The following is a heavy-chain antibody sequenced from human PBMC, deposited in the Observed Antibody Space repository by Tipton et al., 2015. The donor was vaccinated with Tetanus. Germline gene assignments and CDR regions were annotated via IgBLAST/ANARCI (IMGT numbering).Heavy chain of an antibody. J-gene: IGHJ3*01. CDR1: GFIFRNYE. CDR3: AKEGDFWSGPTRGPDGFDV. D-gene: IGHD3-3*01. V-gene: IGHV3-48*03. Sequence: SLRLSCAASGFIFRNYEMNWVRQAPGKGLEWVSYISGSGNTINYADSVKGRFTISRDNAKNSLYLQMNSLRVEDTAVYYCAKEGDFWSGPTRGPDGFDVWGQGTVVTVSS. CDR2: ISGSGNTI.